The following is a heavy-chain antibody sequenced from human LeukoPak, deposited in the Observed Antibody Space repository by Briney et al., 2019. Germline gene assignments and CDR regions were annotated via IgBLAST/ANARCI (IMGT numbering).Heavy chain of an antibody. Sequence: GGSLRLSCAASGFTFSSYSMNWVRQAPGKGLEWVSSISTSSSYIYYADSVKGRFTISRDNARKSLDLQMNSLRADDTAVYYCARGASVVAGSDNAFDIWGQGTMVTVSS. CDR3: ARGASVVAGSDNAFDI. D-gene: IGHD6-19*01. J-gene: IGHJ3*02. CDR1: GFTFSSYS. V-gene: IGHV3-21*01. CDR2: ISTSSSYI.